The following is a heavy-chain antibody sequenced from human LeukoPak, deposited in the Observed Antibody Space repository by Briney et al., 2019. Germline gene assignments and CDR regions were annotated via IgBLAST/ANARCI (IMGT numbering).Heavy chain of an antibody. Sequence: PSETLSLTCTVSGGSISGYYWSWIRQPAGKGLEWIGRIYTSGSTNYNPSLKSRVTMSVDTSKTQFSLKVSSVTAADTAVYYCARVFHDSSGYPLDYWGQGTLVTVSS. V-gene: IGHV4-4*07. J-gene: IGHJ4*02. CDR2: IYTSGST. CDR3: ARVFHDSSGYPLDY. CDR1: GGSISGYY. D-gene: IGHD3-22*01.